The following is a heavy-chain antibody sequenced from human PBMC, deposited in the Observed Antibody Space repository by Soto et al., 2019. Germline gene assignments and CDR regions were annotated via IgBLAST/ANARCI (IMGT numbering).Heavy chain of an antibody. CDR3: ARNIAARWYYFDY. CDR1: GYTFTSYG. D-gene: IGHD6-6*01. Sequence: QVQLVQSGAEVKKPGASGKVSCKASGYTFTSYGISGVRQAPGQGIEWMGWISAYNGNTNYAQKLQSRVNRTTDTSTSTGYRELRSLRSDDTGVYYFARNIAARWYYFDYWGQGTLVTVSS. J-gene: IGHJ4*02. CDR2: ISAYNGNT. V-gene: IGHV1-18*01.